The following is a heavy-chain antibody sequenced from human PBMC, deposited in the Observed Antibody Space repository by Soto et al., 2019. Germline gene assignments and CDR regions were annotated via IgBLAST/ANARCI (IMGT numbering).Heavy chain of an antibody. Sequence: VGSVRLSCAASGFTFSSYAMHWVRQAPGKGLEWVAVISYDGSNKYYADSVKGRFTISRDNSKNTLYLQMNSLRAEDTAVYYCARPTEDYYYYGMDVWGQGTTVTVSS. CDR3: ARPTEDYYYYGMDV. J-gene: IGHJ6*02. D-gene: IGHD4-17*01. V-gene: IGHV3-30-3*01. CDR1: GFTFSSYA. CDR2: ISYDGSNK.